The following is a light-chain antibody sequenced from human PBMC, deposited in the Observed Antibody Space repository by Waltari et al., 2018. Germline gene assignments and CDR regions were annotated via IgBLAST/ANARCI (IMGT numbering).Light chain of an antibody. CDR1: QSVSSSY. CDR3: EQYGISPGT. V-gene: IGKV3-20*01. Sequence: EIVLTHSPGTLSLSPGERATLPSRASQSVSSSYFTGYQQKLGKAPRLLIYGASNRATGIPDRFRGCGSGTDFTVTIRRRGREDWAVYYCEQYGISPGTFGQGTKVET. CDR2: GAS. J-gene: IGKJ1*01.